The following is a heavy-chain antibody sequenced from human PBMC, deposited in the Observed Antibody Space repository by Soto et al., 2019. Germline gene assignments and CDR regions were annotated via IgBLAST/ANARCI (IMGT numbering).Heavy chain of an antibody. V-gene: IGHV4-4*02. CDR3: ARSFGWYAIDQ. J-gene: IGHJ4*02. Sequence: QMQLQESGPGLVKPSETLSLTCAVSSASIISEQRWSWVRQPPGKGLEWIGEIHNSGSTNNNPSLRSRVTMSVDKSKNQFSLNLNSLTAADTAVYYCARSFGWYAIDQWGQGTLVIVSS. D-gene: IGHD6-19*01. CDR1: SASIISEQR. CDR2: IHNSGST.